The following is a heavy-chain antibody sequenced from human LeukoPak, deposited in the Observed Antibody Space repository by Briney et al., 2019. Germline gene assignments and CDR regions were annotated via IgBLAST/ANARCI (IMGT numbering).Heavy chain of an antibody. J-gene: IGHJ4*02. CDR3: ARDHCSGGSCHWRFDY. V-gene: IGHV6-1*01. CDR2: TYYRSKWYN. Sequence: SQTLSLTCAISGDSVSSNSVAWNWIRQSPSRGLEWLGRTYYRSKWYNDYAVSVKGRITINPDTSKNQVSLQLNSVTPEDTAVHYCARDHCSGGSCHWRFDYWGQGTLVTVSS. D-gene: IGHD2-15*01. CDR1: GDSVSSNSVA.